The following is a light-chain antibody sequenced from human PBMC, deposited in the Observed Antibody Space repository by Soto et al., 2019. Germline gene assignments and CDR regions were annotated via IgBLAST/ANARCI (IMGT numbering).Light chain of an antibody. J-gene: IGKJ4*01. CDR2: SAS. CDR3: QQYSKWPLT. V-gene: IGKV3-15*01. CDR1: QSVSSY. Sequence: EIVMTQSPATLSVSPGERATLSCRASQSVSSYLAWYQQKPGQAPRLLIYSASTRATGIPARFSGGGSGTEFILTISSLQSEDFAVYYCQQYSKWPLTFGGGTKVDIK.